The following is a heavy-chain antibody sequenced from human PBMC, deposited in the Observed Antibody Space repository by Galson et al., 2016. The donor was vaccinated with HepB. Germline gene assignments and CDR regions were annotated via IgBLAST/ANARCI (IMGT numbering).Heavy chain of an antibody. CDR3: ARGPPVWGSCRYDY. V-gene: IGHV4-59*01. D-gene: IGHD3-16*02. J-gene: IGHJ4*02. Sequence: SETLSLTCTVSGGSISSYYWSWIRQPPGKGLEWIGYIYYSGSTNYNPSLKSRVTISVDTSQNQFSLELSSVTAADTAVYYWARGPPVWGSCRYDYWDQGTLVTVSS. CDR2: IYYSGST. CDR1: GGSISSYY.